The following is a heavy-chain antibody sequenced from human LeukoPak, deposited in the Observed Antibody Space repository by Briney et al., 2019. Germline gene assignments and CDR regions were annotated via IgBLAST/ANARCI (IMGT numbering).Heavy chain of an antibody. V-gene: IGHV1-24*01. CDR2: FDPEDGET. D-gene: IGHD3-3*01. CDR3: ARGVGDFWSGYSWYFDY. J-gene: IGHJ4*02. Sequence: GASVKVSCKVSGYTLTELSMHWVRQAPGKGREWMGGFDPEDGETIYAQKLQGRVTMTEDTSTDTAYMELSSLRSEDTAVYYCARGVGDFWSGYSWYFDYWGQGTLVTVSS. CDR1: GYTLTELS.